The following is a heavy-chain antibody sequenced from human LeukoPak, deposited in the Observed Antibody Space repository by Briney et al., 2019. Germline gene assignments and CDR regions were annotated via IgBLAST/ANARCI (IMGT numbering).Heavy chain of an antibody. J-gene: IGHJ5*02. CDR1: GYTFTSYD. V-gene: IGHV1-18*01. CDR2: ISAYNGNT. D-gene: IGHD1-1*01. Sequence: ASVKVSCKASGYTFTSYDINWVRQAPGQGLEWMGWISAYNGNTNYAQKLQGRVTMTTDTSTSTAYMELRSLRSDDTAVYYCARLLEMGWFDPWGQGTLVTVSS. CDR3: ARLLEMGWFDP.